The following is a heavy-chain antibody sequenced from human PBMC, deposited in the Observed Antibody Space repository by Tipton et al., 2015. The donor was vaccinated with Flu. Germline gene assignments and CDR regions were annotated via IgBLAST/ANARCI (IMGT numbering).Heavy chain of an antibody. Sequence: QLVQSGAEVKKPGASVKVSCKASGYIFSDFGISWVRQAPGQGLEWMGWISGYNGNTKYAQEFQDRVTMTTDTSTSTAYMELSSLRSEDTAVFYCAGGSGYAGDYWGQGTLVTVSS. D-gene: IGHD5-12*01. CDR1: GYIFSDFG. V-gene: IGHV1-18*01. J-gene: IGHJ4*02. CDR3: AGGSGYAGDY. CDR2: ISGYNGNT.